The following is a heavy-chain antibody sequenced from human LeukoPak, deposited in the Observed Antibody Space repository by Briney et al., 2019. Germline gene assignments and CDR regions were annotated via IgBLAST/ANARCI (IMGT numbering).Heavy chain of an antibody. Sequence: PSETLSLICSVSDYPFSSGYYWGWIRQPPGKGLEWIGSIYDSGSTYYNPSLKSRVTISVDTSKNQFSLKLSSVTAADTAIYYCAREGVYNVLTGHAFDIWGQGTMVTVSS. CDR2: IYDSGST. D-gene: IGHD3-9*01. J-gene: IGHJ3*02. CDR3: AREGVYNVLTGHAFDI. CDR1: DYPFSSGYY. V-gene: IGHV4-38-2*02.